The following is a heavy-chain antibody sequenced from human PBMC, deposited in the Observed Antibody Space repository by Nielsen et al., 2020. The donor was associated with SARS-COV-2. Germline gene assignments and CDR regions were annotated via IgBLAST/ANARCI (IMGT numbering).Heavy chain of an antibody. D-gene: IGHD5-24*01. CDR2: MNPNSGNT. CDR1: GCTFTTYD. Sequence: ASVKVSCKASGCTFTTYDINWVRQATGQGLEWMGWMNPNSGNTGYAQKFQGRVTMTRNTSISTAYMELSSLRSEDTAVYYCARAGRDGYNLNYWGQGTLVTVSS. J-gene: IGHJ4*02. V-gene: IGHV1-8*01. CDR3: ARAGRDGYNLNY.